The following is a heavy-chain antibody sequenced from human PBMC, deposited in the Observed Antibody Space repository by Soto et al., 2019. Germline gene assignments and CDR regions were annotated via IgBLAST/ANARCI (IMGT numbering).Heavy chain of an antibody. CDR3: ARQVFGPLHGLVDV. CDR1: GGSISSYY. D-gene: IGHD3-10*02. CDR2: VHHSWGS. V-gene: IGHV4-59*08. J-gene: IGHJ6*02. Sequence: QVQLQESGPGLVKPSETLSLSCTVSGGSISSYYWSWFRQSPGKRMEWIGYVHHSWGSSYNPSLQSRVAISLATSKSQFSLKVTSVTATDPDVYYCARQVFGPLHGLVDVWGQGTTVTVSS.